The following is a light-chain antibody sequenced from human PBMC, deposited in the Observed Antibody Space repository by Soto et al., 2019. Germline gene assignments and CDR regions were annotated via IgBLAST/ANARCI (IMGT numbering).Light chain of an antibody. Sequence: EIVMTQSPSTLSVSPEDRATLSCRASQSISTELAWYQQQPGHPPRLLIYSASTRATVVPARFTGSGSGSEFTLSISGLQSEDFAVYYCQQFQNWPLTFVQGTRLEI. CDR2: SAS. V-gene: IGKV3-15*01. J-gene: IGKJ2*01. CDR1: QSISTE. CDR3: QQFQNWPLT.